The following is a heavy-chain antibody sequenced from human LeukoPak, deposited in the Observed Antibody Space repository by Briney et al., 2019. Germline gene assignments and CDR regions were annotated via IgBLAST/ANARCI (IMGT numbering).Heavy chain of an antibody. CDR3: ARGLKYSYGPGHLYFDY. V-gene: IGHV1-8*01. J-gene: IGHJ4*02. CDR2: MNPNSGNT. Sequence: GASVKVSCKASGYTFTSYDINWVRQATGQGLEWMGWMNPNSGNTGYAQKFQGRVTITRNTSISTAYMELSSLRSEDTAVYYCARGLKYSYGPGHLYFDYWGQGTLVTVSS. CDR1: GYTFTSYD. D-gene: IGHD5-18*01.